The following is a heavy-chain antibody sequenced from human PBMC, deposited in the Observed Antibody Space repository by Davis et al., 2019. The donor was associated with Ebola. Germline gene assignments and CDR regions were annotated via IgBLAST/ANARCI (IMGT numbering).Heavy chain of an antibody. CDR2: ISGSGGST. CDR3: AKAGGIVGATSDY. Sequence: GESLKISCVGVASGFTFSIYAMSWVRQAPGKGLEWVSGISGSGGSTDYADSVKGRFTISRDNSKNTLYLQMNSLRAEDTAVYYCAKAGGIVGATSDYWGQGTLVTVSS. V-gene: IGHV3-23*01. CDR1: GFTFSIYA. J-gene: IGHJ4*02. D-gene: IGHD1-26*01.